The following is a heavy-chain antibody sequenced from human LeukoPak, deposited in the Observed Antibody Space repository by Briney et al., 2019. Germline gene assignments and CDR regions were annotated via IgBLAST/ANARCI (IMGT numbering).Heavy chain of an antibody. D-gene: IGHD6-6*01. V-gene: IGHV1-2*02. J-gene: IGHJ4*02. CDR3: ARDSSSRVLYYFDY. CDR2: INPNSGGT. CDR1: GYTFTGYY. Sequence: ASVKVSCKASGYTFTGYYMHWVRQAPGQGLEWMGWINPNSGGTNYAQKFQGRVTMTRDTSISTAYMELSRLRSDDTAVYDCARDSSSRVLYYFDYWGQGTLVTVSS.